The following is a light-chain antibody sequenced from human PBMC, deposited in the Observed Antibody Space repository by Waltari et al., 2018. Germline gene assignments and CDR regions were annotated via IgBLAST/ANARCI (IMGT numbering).Light chain of an antibody. CDR3: QRYDNLPIFA. V-gene: IGKV1-33*01. J-gene: IGKJ3*01. CDR2: DAS. Sequence: DIQMTQSPSSLSAFVEDRVIMTCQASQDISNYLNWYQQKSGKAPKLLIRDASNLETGVPSRFSGSQSRTDFTLTISSLQPEDVGTYYCQRYDNLPIFAFGPGTKVEIK. CDR1: QDISNY.